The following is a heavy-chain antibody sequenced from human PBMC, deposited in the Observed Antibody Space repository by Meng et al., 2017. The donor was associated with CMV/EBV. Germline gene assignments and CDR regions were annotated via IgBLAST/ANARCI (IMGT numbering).Heavy chain of an antibody. V-gene: IGHV3-15*01. CDR3: AKASGWSMCRWYTLFDP. CDR1: GFTFSNAW. J-gene: IGHJ5*02. Sequence: GESLKISCAASGFTFSNAWMSWVRQAPGKGLEWVGRITSKTDGGSTYYADSVKGRFTISRDNSKNTLYLQMNSLRAEDMAVYYCAKASGWSMCRWYTLFDPWGQGTLVTVSS. D-gene: IGHD6-19*01. CDR2: ITSKTDGGST.